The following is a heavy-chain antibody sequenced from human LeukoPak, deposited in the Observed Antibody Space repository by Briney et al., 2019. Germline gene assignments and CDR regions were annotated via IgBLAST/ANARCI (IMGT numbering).Heavy chain of an antibody. CDR3: ARANFNYYYMDV. D-gene: IGHD4/OR15-4a*01. J-gene: IGHJ6*03. Sequence: GGSLRLSCEASGFTFSSYWMSWVRQAPGKGLEWVANIKQDGSETYYVDSVKGRFTISRDNSKNTLDLQMNSLRAEDTAVYYCARANFNYYYMDVWGKGTTVTVSS. CDR2: IKQDGSET. V-gene: IGHV3-7*01. CDR1: GFTFSSYW.